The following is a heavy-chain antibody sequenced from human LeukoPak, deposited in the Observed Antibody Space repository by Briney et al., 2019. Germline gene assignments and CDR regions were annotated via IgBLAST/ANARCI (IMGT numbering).Heavy chain of an antibody. CDR2: MYYNGGT. Sequence: PSETLSLTCTVSGGSISSYYWSWIRQPPGKGLEWIGYMYYNGGTTYNPSLRSRVTISEDTPKNQFSLNLSSLTAADTAVYYCARGAFCSSTSCSGGNWFDPWGQGTLVTVSS. J-gene: IGHJ5*02. D-gene: IGHD2-2*01. CDR1: GGSISSYY. CDR3: ARGAFCSSTSCSGGNWFDP. V-gene: IGHV4-59*01.